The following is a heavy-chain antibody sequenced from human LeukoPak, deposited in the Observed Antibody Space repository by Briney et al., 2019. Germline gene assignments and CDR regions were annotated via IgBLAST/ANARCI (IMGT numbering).Heavy chain of an antibody. J-gene: IGHJ6*02. V-gene: IGHV1-18*01. CDR3: ARERPRGWLVSPYYYYGMDV. CDR1: GYTFTSYG. Sequence: ASVTVSCKASGYTFTSYGISWVRQAPGQGLEWMGWISAYNGNTNYAQKLQGRVTMTTDTSTSTAYMELRSLRSDDTAVYYCARERPRGWLVSPYYYYGMDVWGQGTTVTVSS. D-gene: IGHD6-19*01. CDR2: ISAYNGNT.